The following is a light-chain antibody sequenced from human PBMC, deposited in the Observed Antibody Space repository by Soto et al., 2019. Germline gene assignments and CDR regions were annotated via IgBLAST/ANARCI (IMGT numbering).Light chain of an antibody. Sequence: DIRMTQSPSSVSASVGDRVTITCRASEDIRNYLAWLQQKPGKAPKTLIYAASNFQSGVPPKFSGSGAGTDFTLTINGLEPEDFATDVCQQYYVFPLSFGGGPNVEI. V-gene: IGKV1-16*02. CDR1: EDIRNY. CDR3: QQYYVFPLS. J-gene: IGKJ4*01. CDR2: AAS.